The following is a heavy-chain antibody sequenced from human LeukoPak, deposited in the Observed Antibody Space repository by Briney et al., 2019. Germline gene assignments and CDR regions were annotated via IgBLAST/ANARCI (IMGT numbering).Heavy chain of an antibody. Sequence: PGGSLRLSCAASGFTFSDYSMHWVRQAPGKWLNWVAFIRYDGNNKYYADSVKGRFTISRDNSQNMLYLEMNSLSTEDTAVYYCAKVRYCSGVNCYPDDNWGQGTLVTVSS. CDR3: AKVRYCSGVNCYPDDN. J-gene: IGHJ4*02. V-gene: IGHV3-30*02. D-gene: IGHD2-15*01. CDR1: GFTFSDYS. CDR2: IRYDGNNK.